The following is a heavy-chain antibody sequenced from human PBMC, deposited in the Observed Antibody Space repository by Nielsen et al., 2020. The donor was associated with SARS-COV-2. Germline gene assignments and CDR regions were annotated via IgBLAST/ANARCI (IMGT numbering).Heavy chain of an antibody. V-gene: IGHV1-46*01. CDR2: INPSGGST. CDR1: GHTFSSYY. J-gene: IGHJ4*02. Sequence: ASVKVSCKASGHTFSSYYMHWVRQAPGQGLEWMGIINPSGGSTSYAQKFQGRVTITRDTSASTAYMELSSLRSEDTAVYYCARDGRYSSSPADYWGQGTLVTVSS. D-gene: IGHD6-6*01. CDR3: ARDGRYSSSPADY.